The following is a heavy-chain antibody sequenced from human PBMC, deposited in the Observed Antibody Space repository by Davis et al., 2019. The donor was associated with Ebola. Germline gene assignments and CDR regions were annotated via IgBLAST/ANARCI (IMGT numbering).Heavy chain of an antibody. CDR1: GFTFSDYY. D-gene: IGHD2-8*02. CDR2: ISGSGGST. CDR3: ARGPVVYSDY. Sequence: GESLKISCAASGFTFSDYYMSWIRQAPGKGLEWVSAISGSGGSTYYADSVKGRFTISRDNSKNTLYLQMNSLRAEDTAVYYCARGPVVYSDYWGQGTLVTVSS. J-gene: IGHJ4*02. V-gene: IGHV3-23*01.